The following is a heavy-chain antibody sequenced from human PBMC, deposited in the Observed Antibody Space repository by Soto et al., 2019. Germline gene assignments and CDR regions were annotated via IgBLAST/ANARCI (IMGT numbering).Heavy chain of an antibody. J-gene: IGHJ6*02. CDR3: AIDSDYYGSGSYNDYYYYGMDV. Sequence: ASVKVSCKASGYTFTSYAMHWVRQAPGQRLEWMEWINAGNSKTKYSQKNKGRVTITRETSASTANMDLSSLRSEDTALYYCAIDSDYYGSGSYNDYYYYGMDVWGQGTTVTVSS. D-gene: IGHD3-10*01. CDR2: INAGNSKT. CDR1: GYTFTSYA. V-gene: IGHV1-3*01.